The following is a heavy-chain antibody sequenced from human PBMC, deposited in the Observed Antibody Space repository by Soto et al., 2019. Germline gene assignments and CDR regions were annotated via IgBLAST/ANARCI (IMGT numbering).Heavy chain of an antibody. CDR1: GGSVSSGSYY. D-gene: IGHD6-6*01. CDR2: IYYSGST. V-gene: IGHV4-61*01. Sequence: SETLSLTCTVSGGSVSSGSYYWSWIRQPPGKGLEWIGYIYYSGSTNYNPSLKSRVTISVDTSKNQFSLKLSSVTAADTAVYYCARGCRSSSSRCEVYGMVVWGQGTTVTVFS. CDR3: ARGCRSSSSRCEVYGMVV. J-gene: IGHJ6*02.